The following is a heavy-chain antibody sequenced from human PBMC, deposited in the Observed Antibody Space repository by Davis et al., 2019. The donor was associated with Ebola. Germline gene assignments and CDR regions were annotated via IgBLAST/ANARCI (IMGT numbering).Heavy chain of an antibody. CDR2: ITGSDGST. CDR1: GFTFSSYA. J-gene: IGHJ6*02. CDR3: AKDRQWLVGHGMDV. Sequence: GESLKISCAASGFTFSSYAMSWVRQAPGKGLEWVSGITGSDGSTYCADSVKGRFTISRDNSKNTLYLQMNSLRAEDTAVYYCAKDRQWLVGHGMDVWGQGTTVTVSS. D-gene: IGHD6-19*01. V-gene: IGHV3-23*01.